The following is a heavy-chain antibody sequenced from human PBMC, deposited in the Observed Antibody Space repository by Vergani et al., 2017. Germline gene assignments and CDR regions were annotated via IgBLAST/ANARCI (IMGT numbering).Heavy chain of an antibody. V-gene: IGHV4-39*01. J-gene: IGHJ6*02. Sequence: QLQLQESGPGLVKPSETLSLTCAVSGVSLKSRSYYWGCIRQSPGKGLEWIGSIYDNGNTYYNPSLKSRVAISVDTSKNKFSLNLGSVTAADTAVYYCARNRAVELAGRMHYYYAIDVWGQGTTVTVSS. CDR2: IYDNGNT. D-gene: IGHD5-24*01. CDR3: ARNRAVELAGRMHYYYAIDV. CDR1: GVSLKSRSYY.